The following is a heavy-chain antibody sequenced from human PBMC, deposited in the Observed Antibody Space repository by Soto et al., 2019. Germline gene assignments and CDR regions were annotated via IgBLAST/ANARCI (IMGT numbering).Heavy chain of an antibody. J-gene: IGHJ5*02. D-gene: IGHD2-2*01. CDR1: GFTFNRYY. CDR2: INPSGTST. V-gene: IGHV1-46*02. CDR3: ARDNSHQTSWWFDP. Sequence: AASVKVSCKASGFTFNRYYMHWVRQAPGQGLEWMGLINPSGTSTTYAQKFQGRLTMTRDTSTTTLYMELSSLRSEDTAVYYCARDNSHQTSWWFDPWGQGTLVTVSS.